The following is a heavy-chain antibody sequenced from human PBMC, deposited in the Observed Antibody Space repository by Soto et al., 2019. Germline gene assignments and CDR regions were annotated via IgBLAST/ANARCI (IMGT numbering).Heavy chain of an antibody. D-gene: IGHD2-21*02. CDR1: GGSISSYY. J-gene: IGHJ3*02. CDR3: ARLAPLAYCGGDCYSNAFDI. CDR2: IYYSGST. Sequence: SETLSLTCTVSGGSISSYYWSWIRQPPGKGLEWIGYIYYSGSTNYNPSLKSRVTISVDTSKNQFSLKLSSVTAADTAVYYCARLAPLAYCGGDCYSNAFDIWGQGTMVTV. V-gene: IGHV4-59*01.